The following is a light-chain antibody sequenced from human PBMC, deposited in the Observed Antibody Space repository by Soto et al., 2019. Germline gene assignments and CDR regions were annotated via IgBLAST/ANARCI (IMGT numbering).Light chain of an antibody. CDR2: LGS. Sequence: DIVMTQSPLSLPVTPGEPASISCRSSQSLLHRNGYNYLDWFLQKPGQSPQLLIYLGSNRASGVPDRFSGSGSGTDFTLKISRGEAEDVGVYYCMQALQTPTFGQGT. V-gene: IGKV2-28*01. J-gene: IGKJ1*01. CDR3: MQALQTPT. CDR1: QSLLHRNGYNY.